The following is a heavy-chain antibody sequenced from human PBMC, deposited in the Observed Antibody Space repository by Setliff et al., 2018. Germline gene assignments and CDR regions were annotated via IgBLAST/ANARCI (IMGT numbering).Heavy chain of an antibody. J-gene: IGHJ4*02. CDR2: IIPIFGTA. CDR1: GYTFISYD. D-gene: IGHD4-17*01. CDR3: ARHDYGEVH. V-gene: IGHV1-69*13. Sequence: ASVKVSCKASGYTFISYDINWVRQAPGQGLEWMGGIIPIFGTANYAQKFQGRVTITADESTSTAYMELSSLRSEDTAVYYCARHDYGEVHWGQGTLVTVSS.